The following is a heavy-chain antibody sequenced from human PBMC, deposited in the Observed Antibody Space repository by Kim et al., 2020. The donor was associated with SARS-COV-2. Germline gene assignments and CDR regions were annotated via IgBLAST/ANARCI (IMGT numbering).Heavy chain of an antibody. CDR3: ARGGWWSTVTTYYYYGMDV. J-gene: IGHJ6*02. CDR2: ISYDGSNK. Sequence: GGSLRLSCAASGFTFSSYAMHWVRQAPGKGLEWVAVISYDGSNKYYADSVKGRFTISRDNSKNTLYLQMNSLRAEDTAVYYCARGGWWSTVTTYYYYGMDVWGQGTTVTVSS. D-gene: IGHD4-17*01. V-gene: IGHV3-30-3*01. CDR1: GFTFSSYA.